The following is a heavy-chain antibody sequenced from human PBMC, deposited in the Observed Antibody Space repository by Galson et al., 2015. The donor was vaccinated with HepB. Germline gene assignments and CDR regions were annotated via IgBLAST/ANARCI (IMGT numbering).Heavy chain of an antibody. Sequence: SLRLSCAASGFTFSSYWMSWVRQAPGKGLEWVANIKQDGSEKYYVDSVKGRFTISRDNAKNSLYLQMNSLRAEDTAVYYCARVTLWSGYYTGNWFDPWGQGTLVTVSS. D-gene: IGHD3-3*01. CDR2: IKQDGSEK. CDR3: ARVTLWSGYYTGNWFDP. V-gene: IGHV3-7*03. CDR1: GFTFSSYW. J-gene: IGHJ5*02.